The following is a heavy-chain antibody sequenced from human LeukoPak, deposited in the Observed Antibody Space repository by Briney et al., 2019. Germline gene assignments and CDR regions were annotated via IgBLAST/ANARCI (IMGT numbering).Heavy chain of an antibody. CDR2: ISWNSGSI. CDR3: AKVVPAETYCSGGSCYSLGAFDI. CDR1: GFTFDDYA. J-gene: IGHJ3*02. Sequence: GGSLRLSCAASGFTFDDYAMHWVRQAPGKGLEWVSGISWNSGSIGYADSVKGRFTISRDNAKNSLYLQMNSLRAEDMALYHCAKVVPAETYCSGGSCYSLGAFDIWGQGTMVTVSS. D-gene: IGHD2-15*01. V-gene: IGHV3-9*03.